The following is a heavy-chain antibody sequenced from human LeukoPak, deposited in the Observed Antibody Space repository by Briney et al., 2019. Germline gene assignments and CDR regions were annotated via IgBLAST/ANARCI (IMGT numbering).Heavy chain of an antibody. Sequence: AGGSLRLSCAASGFTFSSYAMHWVRQAPGKGLEWVAVISYDGSNKYYADSVKGRFTISRDNSKNTLYLQMNSLRAEDTAVYYCARSLSNWNSLDYWGQGTLVTVSS. D-gene: IGHD1-1*01. CDR2: ISYDGSNK. J-gene: IGHJ4*02. V-gene: IGHV3-30-3*01. CDR1: GFTFSSYA. CDR3: ARSLSNWNSLDY.